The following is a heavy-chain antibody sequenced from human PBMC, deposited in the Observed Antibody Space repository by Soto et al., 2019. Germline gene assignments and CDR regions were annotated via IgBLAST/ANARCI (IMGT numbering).Heavy chain of an antibody. CDR2: INPNSGGT. CDR1: GYGFSGYY. J-gene: IGHJ3*02. Sequence: APVNVSCKSSGYGFSGYYIHRGRLATGQGLEWMGWINPNSGGTNYAQKFQGWVTMTRDTSISTAYMGLSRLRSDDTAVYYCAKGRSAGYFDWSEAFDIWGQGTMVTVSS. D-gene: IGHD3-9*01. V-gene: IGHV1-2*04. CDR3: AKGRSAGYFDWSEAFDI.